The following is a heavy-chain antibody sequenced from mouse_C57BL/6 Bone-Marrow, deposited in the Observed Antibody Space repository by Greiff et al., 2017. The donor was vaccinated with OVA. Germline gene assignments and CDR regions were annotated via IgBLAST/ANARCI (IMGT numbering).Heavy chain of an antibody. Sequence: EVKLMESGGGLVQPGGSLKLSCAASGFTFSDYYMYWVRPTPEKRLEWVAYISNGGGSTYYPDTVKGRFTISRDNAKNTLYLQMSRLKSEDTAMYYCARPYDYDEGPWFAYWGQGTLVTVSA. V-gene: IGHV5-12*01. CDR2: ISNGGGST. J-gene: IGHJ3*01. CDR3: ARPYDYDEGPWFAY. D-gene: IGHD2-4*01. CDR1: GFTFSDYY.